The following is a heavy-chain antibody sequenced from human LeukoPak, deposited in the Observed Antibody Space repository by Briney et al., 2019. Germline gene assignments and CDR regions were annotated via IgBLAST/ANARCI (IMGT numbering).Heavy chain of an antibody. Sequence: GGSLRLSCAASGFTFSSYAMHCVRQAPGKGLEWVAVISYDGSNKYYADSVKGRFTISRDNSKNTLYLQMNSLRAEDTAVYYCARGATERPNYYDSSGYLDYWGQGTLVTVSS. CDR2: ISYDGSNK. V-gene: IGHV3-30*04. CDR1: GFTFSSYA. CDR3: ARGATERPNYYDSSGYLDY. J-gene: IGHJ4*02. D-gene: IGHD3-22*01.